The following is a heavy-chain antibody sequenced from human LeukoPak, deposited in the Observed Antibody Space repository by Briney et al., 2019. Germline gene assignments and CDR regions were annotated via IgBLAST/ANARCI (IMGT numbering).Heavy chain of an antibody. D-gene: IGHD3-3*01. CDR1: GFTFSSYS. CDR2: TSSSSSAI. V-gene: IGHV3-48*02. CDR3: ARIPWSQTEHFQY. J-gene: IGHJ1*01. Sequence: SGGSLRLSCAASGFTFSSYSMNWVRQARGKGLEWVSFTSSSSSAIYYADSVKGRFTISRDNAKNSLYLQMNSLRDEDTAVYYCARIPWSQTEHFQYWGQGALLTVFS.